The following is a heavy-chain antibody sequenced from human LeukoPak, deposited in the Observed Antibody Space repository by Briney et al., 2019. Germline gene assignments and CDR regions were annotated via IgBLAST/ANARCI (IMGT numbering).Heavy chain of an antibody. D-gene: IGHD2-8*01. CDR1: GGSISSYY. Sequence: SETLSLTCTVSGGSISSYYWGWIRQPPGKGLEWIGSIYQSGSTYYNPSLKSRVTISVETSKNQFSLKVSSVTAADTAMYYCARHGAGTIGLKVYALNYMDVWGKGTTVTVSS. J-gene: IGHJ6*03. CDR3: ARHGAGTIGLKVYALNYMDV. CDR2: IYQSGST. V-gene: IGHV4-59*08.